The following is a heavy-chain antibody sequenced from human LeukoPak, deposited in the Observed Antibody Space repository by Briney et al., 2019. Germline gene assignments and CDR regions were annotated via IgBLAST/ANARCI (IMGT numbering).Heavy chain of an antibody. CDR3: ARDTRYYYDSSGT. V-gene: IGHV4-38-2*02. D-gene: IGHD3-22*01. J-gene: IGHJ5*02. Sequence: SETLSLTCTVSGGSISSYYWGWIRQPPGKGLEWIGSIYHSGSTYYNPSLKSRVTISVDTSKNQFSLKLSSVTAADTAVYYCARDTRYYYDSSGTWGQGTLVTVSS. CDR2: IYHSGST. CDR1: GGSISSYY.